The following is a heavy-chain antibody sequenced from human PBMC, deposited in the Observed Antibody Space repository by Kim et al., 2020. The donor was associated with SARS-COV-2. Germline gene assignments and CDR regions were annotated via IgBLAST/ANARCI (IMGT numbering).Heavy chain of an antibody. CDR2: INHSGST. CDR3: ARGVVYYDYVWGSYRYFDS. J-gene: IGHJ4*02. CDR1: GGSFSGYY. V-gene: IGHV4-34*01. Sequence: SETLSLTCAVYGGSFSGYYWSWIRQPPGKGLEWIGEINHSGSTNYNPSLKSRVTISVDTSKNQFSLKLSSVTAADPAVYYCARGVVYYDYVWGSYRYFDSCGQGTLVTVSS. D-gene: IGHD3-16*02.